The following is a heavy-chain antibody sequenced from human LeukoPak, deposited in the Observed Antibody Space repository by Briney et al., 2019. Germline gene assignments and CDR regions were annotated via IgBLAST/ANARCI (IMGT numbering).Heavy chain of an antibody. D-gene: IGHD3-22*01. V-gene: IGHV3-9*01. CDR3: AKEQYDSSGYYLGGFDY. CDR2: ISWNSGSI. CDR1: GFTFDDYA. Sequence: GGSLRLSCAASGFTFDDYAMHWVRQAPGKGLEWVSGISWNSGSIGYADSVKGRFTISRDNAKNSLYLQMNSLRVEDTALYYCAKEQYDSSGYYLGGFDYWGQGTLVTVS. J-gene: IGHJ4*02.